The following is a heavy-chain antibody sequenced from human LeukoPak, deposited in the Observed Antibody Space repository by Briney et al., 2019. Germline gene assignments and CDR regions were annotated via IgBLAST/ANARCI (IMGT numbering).Heavy chain of an antibody. CDR1: GLTFSTYT. CDR2: ASYDGSDK. V-gene: IGHV3-30*04. CDR3: SRGHSFSGIAARSPLDY. Sequence: GGSLRLSCVASGLTFSTYTMHWVRQAPGKGLEWVAVASYDGSDKSYADSVKGRFTISRDNSKNTLYLQINCPRPEDTAVYYCSRGHSFSGIAARSPLDYWGQGILVTVSS. J-gene: IGHJ4*02. D-gene: IGHD6-6*01.